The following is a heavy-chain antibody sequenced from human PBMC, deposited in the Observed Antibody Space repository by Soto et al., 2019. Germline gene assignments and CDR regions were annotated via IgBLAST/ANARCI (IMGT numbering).Heavy chain of an antibody. D-gene: IGHD6-13*01. Sequence: GGSLRLSCAASGFTFSSYAMSWVRQAPGKGLEWVSAISGSGGSTYYADSVKGRFTISRDNSKNTLYLQMNSLRAEDTAMYYCARRWGAAGYYYYYGMDVWGQGTTVTVSS. CDR3: ARRWGAAGYYYYYGMDV. J-gene: IGHJ6*02. CDR1: GFTFSSYA. V-gene: IGHV3-23*01. CDR2: ISGSGGST.